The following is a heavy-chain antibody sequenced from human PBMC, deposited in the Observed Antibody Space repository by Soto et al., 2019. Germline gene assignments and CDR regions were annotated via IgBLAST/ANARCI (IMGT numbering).Heavy chain of an antibody. D-gene: IGHD6-19*01. Sequence: GASVKVSCKASGYPFSNHGITWVRQVPGQGLEWMGWISTFNGNTNYAQKFQGRVTMTTDTSTNTADMELRSLDSDDTAVYYCARLTGYSSGWSDFWGQGTLVTVSS. V-gene: IGHV1-18*04. CDR3: ARLTGYSSGWSDF. CDR2: ISTFNGNT. J-gene: IGHJ4*02. CDR1: GYPFSNHG.